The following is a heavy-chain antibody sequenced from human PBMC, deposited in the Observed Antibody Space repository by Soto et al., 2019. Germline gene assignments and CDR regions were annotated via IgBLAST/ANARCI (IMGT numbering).Heavy chain of an antibody. CDR2: IIPILGIA. J-gene: IGHJ4*02. Sequence: ASVKVSCKASGGTFSSYTISWVRQAPGQGLEWMGRIIPILGIANYAQKFQGRVTITADKSTSTAYMELSSLRSEDTAVYYCARDEYCSSTSCAKNIDYWGQGTLVTVSS. CDR1: GGTFSSYT. CDR3: ARDEYCSSTSCAKNIDY. D-gene: IGHD2-2*01. V-gene: IGHV1-69*04.